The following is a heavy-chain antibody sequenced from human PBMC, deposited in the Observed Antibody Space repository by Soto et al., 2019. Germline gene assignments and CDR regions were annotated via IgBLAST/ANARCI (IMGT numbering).Heavy chain of an antibody. Sequence: QITLKQSGPTLVRPAQTLTLTCDFSGFSLSTSHMGVAWIRQPPGKALEWLALIYWDDDKRYSPSLKDRLAISKDTSSNQVVLTITNIAPGDSATYFCAHAGDYDLLTFDHWGPGTLVTVSS. CDR3: AHAGDYDLLTFDH. CDR2: IYWDDDK. J-gene: IGHJ4*02. CDR1: GFSLSTSHMG. D-gene: IGHD4-17*01. V-gene: IGHV2-5*02.